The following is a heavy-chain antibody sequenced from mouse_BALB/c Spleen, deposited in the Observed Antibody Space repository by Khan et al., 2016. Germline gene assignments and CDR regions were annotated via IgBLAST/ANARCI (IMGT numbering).Heavy chain of an antibody. D-gene: IGHD3-1*01. V-gene: IGHV5-12-2*01. J-gene: IGHJ2*01. CDR3: ARERRARADGYFDY. Sequence: EVELVESGGGLVQPGGSLKLSCAASGFTFSSYTMSWVRQTPEKRLEWVAYISNGGGSTYYPDTVKGRFTISRDNAKNTLYLQMSSLKSEDTAMYYRARERRARADGYFDYWGQGTTLTVSS. CDR2: ISNGGGST. CDR1: GFTFSSYT.